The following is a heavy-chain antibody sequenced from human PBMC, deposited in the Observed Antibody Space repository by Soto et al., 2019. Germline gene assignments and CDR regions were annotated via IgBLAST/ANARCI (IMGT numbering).Heavy chain of an antibody. Sequence: GGSLRLSCAASGFTFSSYWMHWVRQAPGKGLVWVSRINSDGSSTSYADSVKGRFTISRDNAKNTLYLQMNSLRAEDTAVYYCARAEYRITMIVVVSPFDYWGQGTLVTVSS. D-gene: IGHD3-22*01. V-gene: IGHV3-74*01. CDR3: ARAEYRITMIVVVSPFDY. CDR2: INSDGSST. CDR1: GFTFSSYW. J-gene: IGHJ4*02.